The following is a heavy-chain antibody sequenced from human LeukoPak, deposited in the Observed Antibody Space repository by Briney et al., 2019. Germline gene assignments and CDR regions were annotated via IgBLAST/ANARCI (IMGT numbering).Heavy chain of an antibody. CDR3: ARALPGEGYLYL. Sequence: PGGSLRLSCAASGFTFSSYSMNWVRQAPGKGLEWVSSISSSSSYIYYADSVKGRFTISRDNAKNSLYLQMNSLRAEDTAVYYCARALPGEGYLYLRGQGTLGTGSS. D-gene: IGHD7-27*01. CDR1: GFTFSSYS. J-gene: IGHJ4*02. CDR2: ISSSSSYI. V-gene: IGHV3-21*01.